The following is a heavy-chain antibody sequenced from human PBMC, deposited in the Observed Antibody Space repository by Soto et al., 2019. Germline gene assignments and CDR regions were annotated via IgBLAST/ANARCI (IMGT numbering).Heavy chain of an antibody. CDR2: IYYSGST. CDR3: AKQRDGYNYRYFDY. J-gene: IGHJ4*02. D-gene: IGHD5-12*01. CDR1: GGSISSYY. V-gene: IGHV4-59*08. Sequence: SETLSLTCTVSGGSISSYYWSWIRQPPGKGLERIGYIYYSGSTNYNPSLKSRVTISVDTSKNQLSLKLRSVTAADTAVYYCAKQRDGYNYRYFDYWGKGTLVTVSS.